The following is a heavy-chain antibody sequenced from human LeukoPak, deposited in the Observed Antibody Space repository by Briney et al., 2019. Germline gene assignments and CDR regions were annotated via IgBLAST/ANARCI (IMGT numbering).Heavy chain of an antibody. D-gene: IGHD1-14*01. V-gene: IGHV1-69*04. J-gene: IGHJ6*02. CDR3: ARDCSKDRTDYYYGMDV. CDR2: IIPILGIA. CDR1: RSSVRSCA. Sequence: SSEEVACRGSRSSVRSCAIVGLGQPPGQELEWMGRIIPILGIANYAQKFQGRVTITADKSTSTAYMELSSLRSEDTAVYYCARDCSKDRTDYYYGMDVWGQGTTVTVSS.